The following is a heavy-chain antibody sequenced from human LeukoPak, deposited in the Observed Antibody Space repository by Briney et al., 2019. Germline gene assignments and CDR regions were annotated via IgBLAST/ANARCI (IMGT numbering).Heavy chain of an antibody. CDR3: AREIRGYSGYGLFDY. CDR2: INPNSGGT. J-gene: IGHJ4*02. D-gene: IGHD5-12*01. Sequence: GASVKVSCKASGYTFTGYYMHCVRQAPGQGLEWMGWINPNSGGTNYAQKFQGRVTMTRDTSISTAYMELSRLRSDDTAVYYCAREIRGYSGYGLFDYWGQGTLVTVSS. CDR1: GYTFTGYY. V-gene: IGHV1-2*02.